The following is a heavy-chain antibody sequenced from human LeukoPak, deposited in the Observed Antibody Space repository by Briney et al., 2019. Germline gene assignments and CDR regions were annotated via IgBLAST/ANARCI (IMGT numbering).Heavy chain of an antibody. CDR2: IYSTGST. Sequence: SETLSLTCTVSGGSISSYYWSWIRQPAGKGLEWIGRIYSTGSTNYNPSLKSRVTMSVETSKNQFSLRLRSVTAADTAVYYCARQIASAGTAGFDFWGQGALVTVSS. CDR1: GGSISSYY. CDR3: ARQIASAGTAGFDF. J-gene: IGHJ4*02. V-gene: IGHV4-4*07. D-gene: IGHD6-13*01.